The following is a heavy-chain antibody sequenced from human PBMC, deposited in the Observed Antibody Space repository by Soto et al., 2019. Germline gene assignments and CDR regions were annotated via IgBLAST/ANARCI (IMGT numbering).Heavy chain of an antibody. Sequence: ASVKVSCKASGYTFTSYGISWVRQAPGQGLEWKGWISAYNGNTNYAQKLQGRVTMTTDTSTSTAYMELRSLRSDDTAVYYCARAYDYVWGSYRTFDYWGQGTLVTVSS. CDR2: ISAYNGNT. J-gene: IGHJ4*02. V-gene: IGHV1-18*01. CDR3: ARAYDYVWGSYRTFDY. D-gene: IGHD3-16*02. CDR1: GYTFTSYG.